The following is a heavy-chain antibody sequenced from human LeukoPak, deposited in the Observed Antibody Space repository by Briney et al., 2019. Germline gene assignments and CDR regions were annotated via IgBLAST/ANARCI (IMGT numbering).Heavy chain of an antibody. CDR3: ARTNDWNYPTTFDY. J-gene: IGHJ4*02. Sequence: SETLSLTCTVSGGSISSYYWSWIRQPPGKGLEWIGYIYYSGSTNYNPSLKNRVTISVDTSKNQFSLRLSSVTAADTAMYYCARTNDWNYPTTFDYWGQGTLVTVSS. CDR1: GGSISSYY. V-gene: IGHV4-59*01. CDR2: IYYSGST. D-gene: IGHD1-7*01.